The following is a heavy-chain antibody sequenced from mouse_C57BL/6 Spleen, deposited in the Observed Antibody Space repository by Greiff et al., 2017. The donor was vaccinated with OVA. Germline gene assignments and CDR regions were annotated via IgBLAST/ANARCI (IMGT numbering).Heavy chain of an antibody. CDR2: ISPSDSET. J-gene: IGHJ4*01. Sequence: QVQLQQPGAELVRPGSSVKLSCKASGYTFTSYWMDWVKQRPGQGLEWIGNISPSDSETHYNQKFKDKATLTVDKSSSTAYMQLSSLTSEDSAVYYCARSWGLRRGDYGGQGTSVTVSS. CDR1: GYTFTSYW. CDR3: ARSWGLRRGDY. D-gene: IGHD2-4*01. V-gene: IGHV1-61*01.